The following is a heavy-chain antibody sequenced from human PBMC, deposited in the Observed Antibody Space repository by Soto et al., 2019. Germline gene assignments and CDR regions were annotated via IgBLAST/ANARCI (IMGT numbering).Heavy chain of an antibody. Sequence: EVHLVESGGGLVKPGGSLRLSCAASAFTFSTSSMYWVRQAPGKGLEWVSSISGSSTSIYYADSLRGRFTISRDNAKNSLYLQMNSLRAEDTAMYYCAKDNGYDAATLDYWGQGTLVTVSS. J-gene: IGHJ4*02. V-gene: IGHV3-21*01. CDR2: ISGSSTSI. CDR3: AKDNGYDAATLDY. CDR1: AFTFSTSS. D-gene: IGHD5-12*01.